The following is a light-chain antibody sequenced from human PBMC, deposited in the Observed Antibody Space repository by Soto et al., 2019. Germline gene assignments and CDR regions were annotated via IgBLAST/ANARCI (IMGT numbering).Light chain of an antibody. CDR2: EVS. CDR3: CSYTSSSTLYV. J-gene: IGLJ1*01. Sequence: QSALTQPASVSGSPGQSITISCSGTSTDVAGYNYVSWYQQHPGKAPKLMIYEVSNRPSGISSRFSGSKSDNTASLTISGLQAEDEADYYCCSYTSSSTLYVFGTGTKLTVL. V-gene: IGLV2-14*01. CDR1: STDVAGYNY.